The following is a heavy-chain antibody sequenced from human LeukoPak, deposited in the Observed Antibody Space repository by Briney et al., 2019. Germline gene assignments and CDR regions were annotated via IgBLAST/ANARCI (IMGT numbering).Heavy chain of an antibody. CDR3: ASVVYSSSWFGSTGFDY. D-gene: IGHD6-13*01. J-gene: IGHJ4*02. Sequence: ASVKVSCKASGYTFTSYDINWVRQATGQGLGRMGWMNPNSGNTGYAQKFQGRVTMTRNTSISTAYMELSSLRSEDTAVYYCASVVYSSSWFGSTGFDYWGQGTLVTVSS. CDR2: MNPNSGNT. CDR1: GYTFTSYD. V-gene: IGHV1-8*01.